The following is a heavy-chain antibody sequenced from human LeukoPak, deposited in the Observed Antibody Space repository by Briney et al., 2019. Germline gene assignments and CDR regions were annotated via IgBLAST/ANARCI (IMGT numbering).Heavy chain of an antibody. Sequence: GGSLRLSCAASGFTVSSYYMNWVRQAPGKGLEWVSASSGSGGSTYYADSVKGRFTISRDNSKNTLYLQMNTLRVEDTAIYYCVRVALYYYGSESYYFFEHWGQGTPVTASS. J-gene: IGHJ4*02. CDR1: GFTVSSYY. CDR2: SSGSGGST. D-gene: IGHD3-10*01. CDR3: VRVALYYYGSESYYFFEH. V-gene: IGHV3-23*01.